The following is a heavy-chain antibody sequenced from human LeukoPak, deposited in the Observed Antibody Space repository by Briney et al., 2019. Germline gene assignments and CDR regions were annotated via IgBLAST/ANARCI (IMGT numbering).Heavy chain of an antibody. CDR1: GFTFSDAW. CDR2: IKSKTDGGTT. Sequence: PGGYLRLSCAASGFTFSDAWMSWVRQAPGKGLEWVGRIKSKTDGGTTDYAAPVKGRFIISRDDSKNTLYLQMNSLKTEDTAVYYCTTEAGIVATMSFFDYWGQGTLVTVSS. J-gene: IGHJ4*02. D-gene: IGHD5-12*01. CDR3: TTEAGIVATMSFFDY. V-gene: IGHV3-15*01.